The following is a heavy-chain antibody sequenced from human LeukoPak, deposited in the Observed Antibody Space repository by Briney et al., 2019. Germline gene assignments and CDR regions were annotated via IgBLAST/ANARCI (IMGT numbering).Heavy chain of an antibody. CDR3: ARHPSSWFGGTFDI. V-gene: IGHV4-59*08. CDR1: GGSITNYY. Sequence: PSETLSLTCTVSGGSITNYYWSWIRQPPGKGLECMGYIFYTGRGDYNPSLKSRVTISADTPNNQISLTLTSVTAADTAVYYCARHPSSWFGGTFDIWGQGTMVTVSS. D-gene: IGHD3-10*01. CDR2: IFYTGRG. J-gene: IGHJ3*02.